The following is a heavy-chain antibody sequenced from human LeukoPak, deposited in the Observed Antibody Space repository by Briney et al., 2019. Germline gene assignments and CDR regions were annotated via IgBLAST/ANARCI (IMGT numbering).Heavy chain of an antibody. CDR3: ATSLDRKGGGDY. V-gene: IGHV3-23*01. CDR2: ISGSGGST. J-gene: IGHJ4*02. CDR1: GFTFSSYA. Sequence: GGSLRLSCAASGFTFSSYAMSWVRQAPGKGLEWVSAISGSGGSTYYADSVKGRFTISRDNAKNSLYLQMNSLRAEDTAVYYCATSLDRKGGGDYWGQGTLVTVSS. D-gene: IGHD3/OR15-3a*01.